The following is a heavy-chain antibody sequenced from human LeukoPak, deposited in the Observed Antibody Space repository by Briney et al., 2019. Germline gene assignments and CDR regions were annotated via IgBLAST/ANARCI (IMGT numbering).Heavy chain of an antibody. V-gene: IGHV3-7*01. J-gene: IGHJ5*02. CDR2: IKQDGSEK. CDR1: GFSFSSYW. CDR3: AREDYYDSSGPGWFDP. Sequence: QPGGSLRLSCAASGFSFSSYWMSWVRQAPGKGLEWVANIKQDGSEKYYVDSVKGRFTISRDNAKNSLYLQMNSLRAEDTAVYYCAREDYYDSSGPGWFDPWGQGTLVTVSS. D-gene: IGHD3-22*01.